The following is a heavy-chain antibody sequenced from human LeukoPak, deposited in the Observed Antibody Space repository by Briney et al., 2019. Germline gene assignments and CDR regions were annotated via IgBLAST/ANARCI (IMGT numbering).Heavy chain of an antibody. CDR3: AKVIVAWDGSGSMLYYGMDV. D-gene: IGHD3-10*01. V-gene: IGHV3-30*18. Sequence: GGSLRLSCAASGFTFSSYGMHWVRQAPGKGLEWVAVISYDGSNKYYADSVKGRFTISRDNSKNTLCLQMNSLRAEDTAVYYCAKVIVAWDGSGSMLYYGMDVWGKGTTVTVSS. CDR1: GFTFSSYG. J-gene: IGHJ6*04. CDR2: ISYDGSNK.